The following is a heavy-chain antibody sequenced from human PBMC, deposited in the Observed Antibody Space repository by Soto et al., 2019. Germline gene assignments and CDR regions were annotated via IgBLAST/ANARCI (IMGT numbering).Heavy chain of an antibody. CDR1: GFIFENFG. CDR3: ARGIISSSLVTFDV. CDR2: MRGNGGRI. D-gene: IGHD2-2*01. Sequence: GGSLRLSCAASGFIFENFGMSWVRQAPGKGLEWVSLMRGNGGRILYADSVKGRFTISRDNTKNSLSLQMNSLRAEDMAVYYCARGIISSSLVTFDVWGQGTVVTVSS. J-gene: IGHJ3*01. V-gene: IGHV3-20*04.